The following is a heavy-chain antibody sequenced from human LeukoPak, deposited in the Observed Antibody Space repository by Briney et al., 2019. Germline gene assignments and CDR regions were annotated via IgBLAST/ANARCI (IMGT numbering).Heavy chain of an antibody. Sequence: SETLSLTCTVSGGCISGYFWSWLRQPPGKGLEWIGYIYSSGSASYNPSLKSRVTISVDTSKNQFSLRLSSVTAADTAVYYCARVPTVTTYYLDYWGQGTLVTASS. V-gene: IGHV4-59*01. J-gene: IGHJ4*02. CDR3: ARVPTVTTYYLDY. CDR1: GGCISGYF. D-gene: IGHD4-17*01. CDR2: IYSSGSA.